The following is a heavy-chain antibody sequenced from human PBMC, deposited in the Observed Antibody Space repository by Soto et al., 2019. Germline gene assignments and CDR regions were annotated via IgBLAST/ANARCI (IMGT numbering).Heavy chain of an antibody. J-gene: IGHJ4*02. Sequence: QITLTEYGPTPVKATQTLTLTCTFSGFSFSTSAVGVGWIRQPPGNALEWLALIYWDDDKRYSPFLKSRLTITKDTSTTQVVPTITNMDPVDTGTYYCAHLNLAASGTRSYFDYWCQGTLVSVSS. V-gene: IGHV2-5*02. CDR1: GFSFSTSAVG. CDR2: IYWDDDK. D-gene: IGHD6-13*01. CDR3: AHLNLAASGTRSYFDY.